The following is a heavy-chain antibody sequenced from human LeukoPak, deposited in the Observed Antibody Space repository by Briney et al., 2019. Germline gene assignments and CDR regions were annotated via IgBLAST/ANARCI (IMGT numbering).Heavy chain of an antibody. D-gene: IGHD1-26*01. CDR1: GGSISSYY. CDR3: ARWEYYYYGMYV. Sequence: SETLSLTCTVPGGSISSYYWSWIRQPPGKGLEWIGYIYYSGSTTYNPSLKSRVTISVDTSKNQFSLKLRSVTAADTAVYYCARWEYYYYGMYVWGQGTTVTV. V-gene: IGHV4-59*12. J-gene: IGHJ6*02. CDR2: IYYSGST.